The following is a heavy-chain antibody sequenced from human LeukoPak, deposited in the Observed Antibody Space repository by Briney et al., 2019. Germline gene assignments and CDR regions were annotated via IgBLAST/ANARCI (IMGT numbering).Heavy chain of an antibody. D-gene: IGHD6-19*01. CDR1: GFTFSSYA. V-gene: IGHV3-23*01. Sequence: GGSLRLSCAASGFTFSSYAMSWVRQAPGEGLEWVSAISASGGSTYYADSVTGRFTISSDNSKNTLFLQMNSLRDEDTAIYYCAKRGQWLLGLYYYYGLDVWGQGTTVTVSS. CDR3: AKRGQWLLGLYYYYGLDV. CDR2: ISASGGST. J-gene: IGHJ6*02.